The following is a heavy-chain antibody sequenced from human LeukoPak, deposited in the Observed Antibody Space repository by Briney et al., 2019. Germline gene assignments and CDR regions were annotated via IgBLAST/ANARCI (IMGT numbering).Heavy chain of an antibody. D-gene: IGHD2-21*02. Sequence: ASVKVSCKASGGTFSSYGISWVRQAPGQGLEWMGWISAYNGDTNYAQKLQGRVTMTTDTSTSTAYMELRSLRSDDTAVYYCARDQGDGPIVVVTASYWGQGTLVTVSS. CDR2: ISAYNGDT. CDR3: ARDQGDGPIVVVTASY. J-gene: IGHJ4*02. V-gene: IGHV1-18*01. CDR1: GGTFSSYG.